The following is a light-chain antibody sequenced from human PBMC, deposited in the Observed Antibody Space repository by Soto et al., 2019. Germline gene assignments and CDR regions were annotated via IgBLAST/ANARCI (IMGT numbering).Light chain of an antibody. CDR3: QQRSNWPPSIT. V-gene: IGKV3D-20*02. CDR2: GAS. J-gene: IGKJ5*01. Sequence: EIVLTQSPGTLSSSPGERATLSCRASQSVSSSSLAWYQQKRGQAPRLLIYGASSRATGIPDRFSGSGSGTDFTLTISSLEPEDFAVYYCQQRSNWPPSITFGQGTRLEI. CDR1: QSVSSSS.